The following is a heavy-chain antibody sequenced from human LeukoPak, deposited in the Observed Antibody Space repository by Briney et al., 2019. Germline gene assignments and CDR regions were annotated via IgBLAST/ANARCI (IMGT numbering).Heavy chain of an antibody. CDR3: ASLEWLSTTHYGMDV. CDR2: ISYDGSNK. CDR1: GSTFSSYA. D-gene: IGHD3-3*01. V-gene: IGHV3-30-3*01. J-gene: IGHJ6*02. Sequence: PGRSLRLSCAASGSTFSSYAMHWVRQAPGKGLEWVAVISYDGSNKYYADSVKGRFTISRDNSKNTLYLQMNSLRAEDTAVYYCASLEWLSTTHYGMDVWGQGTTVTVSS.